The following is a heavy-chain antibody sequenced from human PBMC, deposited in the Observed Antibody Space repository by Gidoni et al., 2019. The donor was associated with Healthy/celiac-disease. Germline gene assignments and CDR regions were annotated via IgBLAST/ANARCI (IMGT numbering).Heavy chain of an antibody. Sequence: QVQLVESGGGLVKPGGSLRLSCAASGFTFSDYYMSWIRQAPGKGLEWVSYISSSSSYTNYADSVKGRFTISRDNAKNSLYLQMNSLRAEDTTVYYCARVTYYYGSGSSDNWFDPWGQGTLVTVSS. D-gene: IGHD3-10*01. CDR3: ARVTYYYGSGSSDNWFDP. CDR1: GFTFSDYY. CDR2: ISSSSSYT. V-gene: IGHV3-11*05. J-gene: IGHJ5*02.